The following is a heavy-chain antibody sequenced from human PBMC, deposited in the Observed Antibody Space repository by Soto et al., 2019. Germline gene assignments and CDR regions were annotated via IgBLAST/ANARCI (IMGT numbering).Heavy chain of an antibody. CDR2: MNPNSGNT. J-gene: IGHJ6*02. Sequence: ASAKVSCKASGYTFNIYDINCVRQAPGQGLEWMGWMNPNSGNTGYVQKFQGRVTMTRNTSISTAYMELSSLRSEDTAVYFCARALIAVAGTNGMDVWGQGTMVTVS. CDR3: ARALIAVAGTNGMDV. D-gene: IGHD6-19*01. CDR1: GYTFNIYD. V-gene: IGHV1-8*01.